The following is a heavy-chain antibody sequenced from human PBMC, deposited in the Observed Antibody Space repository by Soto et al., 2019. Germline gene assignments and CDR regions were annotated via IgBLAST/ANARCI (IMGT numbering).Heavy chain of an antibody. V-gene: IGHV1-18*04. J-gene: IGHJ6*02. Sequence: ASVKVSCKASGYTFTTYGISWVRQAPVQGLEWMGWISAYNGKADYARKFQGRVTMTTDTSTSIAYMELRSLRFDDTAVYYCARDGFEVYATDGYYYYYYGMDVWGQGTTVTVSS. D-gene: IGHD2-8*01. CDR3: ARDGFEVYATDGYYYYYYGMDV. CDR2: ISAYNGKA. CDR1: GYTFTTYG.